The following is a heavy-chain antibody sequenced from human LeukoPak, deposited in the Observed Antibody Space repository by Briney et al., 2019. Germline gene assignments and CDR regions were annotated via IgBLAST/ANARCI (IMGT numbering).Heavy chain of an antibody. CDR2: ISSSSSYI. Sequence: PGGSLRLSCAASGFTFSSYSMNWVRQAPGKGLEWVSSISSSSSYIYYADSVKGRFTISRDNAKNSLYLQMNSLRAEDTAVYYCAGEEGQLPLPFDYWGQGTLVTVSS. CDR1: GFTFSSYS. D-gene: IGHD6-6*01. CDR3: AGEEGQLPLPFDY. V-gene: IGHV3-21*01. J-gene: IGHJ4*02.